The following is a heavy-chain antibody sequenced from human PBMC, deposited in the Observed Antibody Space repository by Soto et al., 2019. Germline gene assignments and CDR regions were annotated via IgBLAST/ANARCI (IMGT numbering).Heavy chain of an antibody. D-gene: IGHD3-10*01. CDR1: GFSLSTSGVG. V-gene: IGHV2-5*01. CDR3: ARMGGSGLYGMDV. CDR2: GYSNEDK. Sequence: SGPTLVNPTPTLTLTCTFSGFSLSTSGVGVGWVRQPPGKGLRWLALGYSNEDKRFSPTLKSRLTITKDTSKNEVVLTRTNMDPVDTATYYSARMGGSGLYGMDVWGQGTTVTVSS. J-gene: IGHJ6*02.